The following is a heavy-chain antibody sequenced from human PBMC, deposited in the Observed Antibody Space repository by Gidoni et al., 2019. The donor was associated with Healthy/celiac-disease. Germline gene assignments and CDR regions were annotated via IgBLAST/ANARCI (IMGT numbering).Heavy chain of an antibody. CDR3: ARDGERSFYGSGSYYNGHNYYYYYGMDV. CDR2: IIPIFGTA. D-gene: IGHD3-10*01. J-gene: IGHJ6*02. V-gene: IGHV1-69*01. Sequence: QVQLVQSGAEVKKPGSSVKVSCKASGGTFSSYAISWVRQAPGQGLEWMGGIIPIFGTANYAQKFQGRVTITADESTSTAYMELSSLRSEDTAVYYCARDGERSFYGSGSYYNGHNYYYYYGMDVWGQGTTVTVSS. CDR1: GGTFSSYA.